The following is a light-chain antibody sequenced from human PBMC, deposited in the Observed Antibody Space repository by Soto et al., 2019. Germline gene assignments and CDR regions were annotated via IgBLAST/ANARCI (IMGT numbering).Light chain of an antibody. V-gene: IGLV1-36*01. CDR3: SAWDDSLNGVI. J-gene: IGLJ2*01. Sequence: QSMLTQPPSVSEAPRQRVTISCSGSRSNIGNNAVNWYQQLPGKAPKLLIYYDDLLPSRVSDRFSGSRSGTSASLAISGLQSEDEADYYCSAWDDSLNGVIFGGGTKLTVL. CDR1: RSNIGNNA. CDR2: YDD.